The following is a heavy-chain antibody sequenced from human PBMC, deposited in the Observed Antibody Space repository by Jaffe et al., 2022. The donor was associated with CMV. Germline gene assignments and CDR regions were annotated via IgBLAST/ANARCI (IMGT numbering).Heavy chain of an antibody. Sequence: EVQLVESGGDLVKPGGCLRLSCAASGFTFSNAWMSWVRQAPGKGLEWVGRIKRKTDSGTIDYAAPVKGRFTISRDDSKNTLYLQMNSLKTEDTAIYYCTTMGGTVRDHWGQGTLVTVSS. CDR3: TTMGGTVRDH. D-gene: IGHD1-26*01. V-gene: IGHV3-15*01. CDR1: GFTFSNAW. J-gene: IGHJ4*02. CDR2: IKRKTDSGTI.